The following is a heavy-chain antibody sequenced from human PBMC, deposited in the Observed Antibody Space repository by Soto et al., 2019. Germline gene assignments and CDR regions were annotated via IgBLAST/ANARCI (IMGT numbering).Heavy chain of an antibody. V-gene: IGHV4-34*01. D-gene: IGHD1-1*01. CDR2: MSHSGGT. CDR3: ARVERGTATTVVDAFDI. Sequence: QVQLQQWGAGLLKPSETLSLTCAVYGGFVTSGSYYWSWIRQPPGKGLEWIGEMSHSGGTHFNPSRKSRVTISVATSKNQFTLKMSSVTAADTALYYCARVERGTATTVVDAFDIWGPGTMVTVSS. CDR1: GGFVTSGSYY. J-gene: IGHJ3*02.